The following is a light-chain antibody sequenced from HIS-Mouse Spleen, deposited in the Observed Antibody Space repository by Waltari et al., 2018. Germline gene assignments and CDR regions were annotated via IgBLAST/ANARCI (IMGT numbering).Light chain of an antibody. J-gene: IGKJ4*01. CDR2: DAS. CDR1: QGISSA. CDR3: QQFNSYPL. V-gene: IGKV1-13*02. Sequence: AIQLTQSPSSLSASVGHRVTITCRASQGISSALAWYQQKPGKAPKLLIYDASSLESGVPSRFSGSGSGTDFTLTISSLQPEDFATYYCQQFNSYPLFGGGTKVEIK.